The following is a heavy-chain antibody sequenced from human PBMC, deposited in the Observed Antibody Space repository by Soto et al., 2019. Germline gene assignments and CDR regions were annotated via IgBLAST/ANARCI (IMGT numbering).Heavy chain of an antibody. V-gene: IGHV1-3*01. D-gene: IGHD3-22*01. CDR3: ARDPGKVVTYTWFDA. Sequence: VSVKVSCKASGYTFTSYAMHWVRQAPGQRLEWMGWINAGNGNTKYSQKFQGRVTITRDTSASTAYMELSSLRSEDTAVYYCARDPGKVVTYTWFDAWGKGSLVTFAA. CDR2: INAGNGNT. CDR1: GYTFTSYA. J-gene: IGHJ5*02.